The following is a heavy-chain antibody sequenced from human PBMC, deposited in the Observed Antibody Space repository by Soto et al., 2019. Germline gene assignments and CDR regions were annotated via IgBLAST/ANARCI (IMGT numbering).Heavy chain of an antibody. CDR1: GFTFSSYG. CDR2: ISYDGSNK. D-gene: IGHD6-6*01. CDR3: AKGQVEYSSSFPPYYYGMDV. V-gene: IGHV3-30*18. Sequence: PGGSLRLSCAASGFTFSSYGMHWVRQAPGKGLEWVAVISYDGSNKYYADSVKGRFTISRDNSKNTLYLQMNSLRAEDTAVYYCAKGQVEYSSSFPPYYYGMDVWGQGTTVTVSS. J-gene: IGHJ6*02.